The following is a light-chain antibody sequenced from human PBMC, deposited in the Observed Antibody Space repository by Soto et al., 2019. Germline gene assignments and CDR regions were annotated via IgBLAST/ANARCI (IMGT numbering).Light chain of an antibody. J-gene: IGKJ2*01. CDR3: MQGRHWPLA. Sequence: DVVMTQSPLSLPVTLGQPASISCRSSLSLVYSDGNAFLNWFHQRPGQSPRRLIYQVSNRDSGVQDRFSGSWSGTDFTLKISSVEAEDVGVYYCMQGRHWPLAFGQGTKLEIK. V-gene: IGKV2-30*01. CDR1: LSLVYSDGNAF. CDR2: QVS.